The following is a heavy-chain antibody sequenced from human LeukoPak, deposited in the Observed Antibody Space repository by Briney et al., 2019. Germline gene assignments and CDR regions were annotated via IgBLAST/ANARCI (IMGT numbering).Heavy chain of an antibody. Sequence: PSETLSLTCAVYGGSFSGYYWSWIRQPPGKGLEWVSGVSDSGATTYYADSVKGRFTISRDNSKNTLYLQMSSLRAEDTAIYYCAIWILDKTGRDYWGQGTLATVSS. CDR1: GGSFSGYY. CDR2: VSDSGATT. D-gene: IGHD2-2*03. V-gene: IGHV3-23*01. J-gene: IGHJ4*02. CDR3: AIWILDKTGRDY.